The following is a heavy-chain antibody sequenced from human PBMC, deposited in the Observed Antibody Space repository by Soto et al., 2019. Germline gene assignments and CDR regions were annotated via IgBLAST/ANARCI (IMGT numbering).Heavy chain of an antibody. CDR1: GFSFSGYW. CDR2: MNQDGSEK. V-gene: IGHV3-7*01. Sequence: GGSLRLSCAASGFSFSGYWMSWVRQAPGKGLEWVATMNQDGSEKYYVDSVKGRFTISRDNAKNSLYLQMNSLTAEDTAFYYCARDRTTDYWGQGTLVTVSS. J-gene: IGHJ4*02. CDR3: ARDRTTDY.